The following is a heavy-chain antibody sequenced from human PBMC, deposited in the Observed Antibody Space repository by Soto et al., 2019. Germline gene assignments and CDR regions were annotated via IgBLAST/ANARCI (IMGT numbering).Heavy chain of an antibody. CDR3: AHRVLRTVFGLVTTTAIYFDF. Sequence: QITLNASGPTVVRPTETLTLTCRFSGFSLTTSGVGVGWIRQSPGKAPEWLALIYWDDDKRYSASLKSRLTITKDTAKSQVVLTVSDLDPTDTATYYCAHRVLRTVFGLVTTTAIYFDFWGQGTPVAVSS. CDR2: IYWDDDK. D-gene: IGHD3-3*01. CDR1: GFSLTTSGVG. J-gene: IGHJ4*02. V-gene: IGHV2-5*02.